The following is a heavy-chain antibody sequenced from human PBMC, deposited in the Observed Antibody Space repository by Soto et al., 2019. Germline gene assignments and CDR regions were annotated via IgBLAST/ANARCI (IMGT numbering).Heavy chain of an antibody. J-gene: IGHJ4*02. D-gene: IGHD3-10*01. V-gene: IGHV3-23*01. CDR1: GFTFSNYA. CDR2: ISASGDII. CDR3: AKMAWFGDPPGGDY. Sequence: EVQLLESGGGLVQPGGSLRLSCGASGFTFSNYAMGWVRQAPGKGLEWVSAISASGDIIYYGDSVKGRFTISRDNSKITLYLQMNSLGADDTALYFCAKMAWFGDPPGGDYWGQGTLVTVSS.